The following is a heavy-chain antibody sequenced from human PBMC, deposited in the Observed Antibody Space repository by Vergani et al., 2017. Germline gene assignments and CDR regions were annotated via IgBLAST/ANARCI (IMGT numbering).Heavy chain of an antibody. CDR1: GFTFSSYS. Sequence: EVQLVESGGGLVQPGGSLRLSCAASGFTFSSYSMNWVRQAPGKGLEWVSYISSSSSTIYYADSVKGRFTISRDNAKNSLYLQMNSLRAEDTAVYYCARXSILRYFDWFNFDYWGQGTLVTVSS. J-gene: IGHJ4*02. D-gene: IGHD3-9*01. V-gene: IGHV3-48*01. CDR3: ARXSILRYFDWFNFDY. CDR2: ISSSSSTI.